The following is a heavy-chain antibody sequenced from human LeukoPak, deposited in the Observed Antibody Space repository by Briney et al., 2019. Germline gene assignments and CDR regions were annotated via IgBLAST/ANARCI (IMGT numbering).Heavy chain of an antibody. D-gene: IGHD5-24*01. CDR1: GDSTSSYL. CDR2: IYYIGST. Sequence: ETLSHPRTVSGDSTSSYLGSWIRQPPGKGLEWIGYIYYIGSTNYNPSLKIRVTISVDTSKNQFSLKLSSATAADTGVYYCARNYAFDIWGQGTLVTVSS. J-gene: IGHJ3*02. V-gene: IGHV4-59*01. CDR3: ARNYAFDI.